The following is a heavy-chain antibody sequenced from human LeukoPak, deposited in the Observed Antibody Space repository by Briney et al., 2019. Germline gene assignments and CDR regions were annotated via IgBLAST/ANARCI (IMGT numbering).Heavy chain of an antibody. J-gene: IGHJ4*02. V-gene: IGHV4-59*01. CDR2: IYYSGST. D-gene: IGHD3-10*01. CDR1: GGSISSYY. Sequence: SETLSLTCTVSGGSISSYYWSWIRQPPGKGLEWIGYIYYSGSTNYNPSLKSRVTISVDTSKNQFSLKLSSVTAADTAVYYCAATLILRGVPHFGYWGQGTLVTVSS. CDR3: AATLILRGVPHFGY.